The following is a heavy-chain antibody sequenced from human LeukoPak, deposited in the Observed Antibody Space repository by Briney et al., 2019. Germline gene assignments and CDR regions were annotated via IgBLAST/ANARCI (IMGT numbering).Heavy chain of an antibody. CDR1: GFTFSSYG. J-gene: IGHJ4*02. CDR3: AKAPIDTSAGYFDY. D-gene: IGHD6-19*01. V-gene: IGHV3-30*02. CDR2: IRYDGSNK. Sequence: GGSLRLSCAASGFTFSSYGMHWVRQAPGKGLEWVAFIRYDGSNKYYADSVKGRFTISRDNSKNTLYLQMNSLRAEDTAVYYCAKAPIDTSAGYFDYWGQGTLVTVSS.